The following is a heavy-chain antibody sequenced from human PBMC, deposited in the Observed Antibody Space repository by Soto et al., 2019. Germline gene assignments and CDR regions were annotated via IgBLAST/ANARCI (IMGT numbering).Heavy chain of an antibody. CDR2: IIGSGETT. V-gene: IGHV3-23*01. J-gene: IGHJ4*02. CDR1: GFTFSSYA. Sequence: EVQLLESGGGLVQPGGSLRLSCAASGFTFSSYAMSWVRQAPGKGLEWVSAIIGSGETTYYADSVKGRFTISRDNSKNTLYLHMNSLRAGDTAVYYCAKAHGSLVNPFFVGWGQGTLVTVSS. CDR3: AKAHGSLVNPFFVG. D-gene: IGHD1-26*01.